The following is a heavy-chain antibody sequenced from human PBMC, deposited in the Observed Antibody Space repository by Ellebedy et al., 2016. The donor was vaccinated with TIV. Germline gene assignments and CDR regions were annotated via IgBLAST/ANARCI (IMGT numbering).Heavy chain of an antibody. D-gene: IGHD6-13*01. Sequence: GESLKISCAASGFTFRSEWMSWVRQAPGKGLEWVANIKEDGSEKDYVDLVKGRFTISRDNYKNTLYLQMNSLRAEDTAVYYCAKGSIVAAGWGQGTLVTVSS. CDR2: IKEDGSEK. J-gene: IGHJ4*02. V-gene: IGHV3-7*03. CDR1: GFTFRSEW. CDR3: AKGSIVAAG.